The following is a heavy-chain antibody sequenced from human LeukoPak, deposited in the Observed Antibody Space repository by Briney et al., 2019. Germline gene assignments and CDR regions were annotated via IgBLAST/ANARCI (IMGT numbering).Heavy chain of an antibody. D-gene: IGHD3-10*01. CDR1: GGSFSGSFSGYY. Sequence: SETLSLTCAVYGGSFSGSFSGYYWSWIRQSPGKGLEWIGEINRSGSTNYNPSLKSRVSISVDTSKNQFFLKLSSVTAADTAIYYCARFGYGSGSYYNWFDPWGQGTLVTVSS. J-gene: IGHJ5*02. CDR2: INRSGST. CDR3: ARFGYGSGSYYNWFDP. V-gene: IGHV4-34*01.